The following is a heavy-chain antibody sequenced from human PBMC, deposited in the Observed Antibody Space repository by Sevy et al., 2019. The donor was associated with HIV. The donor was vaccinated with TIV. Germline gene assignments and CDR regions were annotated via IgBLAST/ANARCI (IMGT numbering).Heavy chain of an antibody. CDR2: IKQDGSEK. V-gene: IGHV3-7*01. D-gene: IGHD6-19*01. Sequence: GGSLRLSCVASGFTFSSYWMSWVRQAPGKGLEWVANIKQDGSEKYYVDSVKGRFTISRDNAKNSLYLQMNSLRAEDTAVYYCAREGRVAVAGTDYYYYGMDVWGQGTTVTVSS. CDR3: AREGRVAVAGTDYYYYGMDV. CDR1: GFTFSSYW. J-gene: IGHJ6*02.